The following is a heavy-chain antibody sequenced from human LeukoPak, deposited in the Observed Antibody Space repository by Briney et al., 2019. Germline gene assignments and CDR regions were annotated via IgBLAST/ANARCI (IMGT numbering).Heavy chain of an antibody. V-gene: IGHV1-46*01. Sequence: ASVKLCCKSSGYTFTTYYIHWVRQAHAPGLERKGIINPTRGSTTYAQKFQGRVTMISDTSTSSVLMELNSLRSEDSAVYYCALYSSTWYWGQGTLVIVSS. D-gene: IGHD6-13*01. CDR2: INPTRGST. CDR1: GYTFTTYY. J-gene: IGHJ4*02. CDR3: ALYSSTWY.